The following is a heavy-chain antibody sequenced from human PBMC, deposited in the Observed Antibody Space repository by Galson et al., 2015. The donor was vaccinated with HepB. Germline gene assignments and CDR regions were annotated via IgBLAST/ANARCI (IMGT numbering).Heavy chain of an antibody. CDR1: GFTFSSYW. D-gene: IGHD6-13*01. V-gene: IGHV3-74*01. J-gene: IGHJ4*02. Sequence: SLRLSCAASGFTFSSYWMHWVRQAPGKGPVWVSRINSDGSSTSYADSVKGRFTISRDNAKNTLYLQMNSLRAEDTAVYYCARAAAGTSWGQGTLVTVSS. CDR3: ARAAAGTS. CDR2: INSDGSST.